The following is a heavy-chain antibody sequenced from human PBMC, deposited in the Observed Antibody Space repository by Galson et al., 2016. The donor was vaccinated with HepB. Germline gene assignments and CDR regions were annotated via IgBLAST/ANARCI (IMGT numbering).Heavy chain of an antibody. CDR1: GFSFSTYG. CDR2: IWFDGSNK. Sequence: SLRLSCAASGFSFSTYGMHWVRQAPGKGLEWVALIWFDGSNKYHADSVKGRFTIPRDNSKNTLYLQMNSLRDEDTAVYYCARDPYYYGMDVWGQGTTVTVSS. J-gene: IGHJ6*02. V-gene: IGHV3-33*01. CDR3: ARDPYYYGMDV.